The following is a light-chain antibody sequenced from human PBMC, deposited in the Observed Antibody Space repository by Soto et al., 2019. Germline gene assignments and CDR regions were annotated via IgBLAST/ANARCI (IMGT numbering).Light chain of an antibody. V-gene: IGKV1-9*01. CDR1: QALSNY. J-gene: IGKJ1*01. CDR3: QNFDSAPQT. CDR2: SAS. Sequence: DIQLTQSPSVLSASVGDTVTITCRASQALSNYLAWYQQKPGKAPDLLIYSASTLQSGVPSRFSGSGSETEFTLTISSLQPEDAATYYCQNFDSAPQTFGQGTKVDIK.